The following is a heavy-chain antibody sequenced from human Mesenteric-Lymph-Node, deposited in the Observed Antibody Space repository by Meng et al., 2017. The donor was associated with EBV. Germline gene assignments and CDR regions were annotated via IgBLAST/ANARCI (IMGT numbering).Heavy chain of an antibody. V-gene: IGHV1-69*06. CDR2: IIPVFGTA. CDR3: VTDDFKSPGD. J-gene: IGHJ4*02. Sequence: QMQLVQSGAEVKKPGSSVKVSCKASGGPFSSYGISWVRQAPGQGLEWMGGIIPVFGTAKYAQKFQGRVTITADKSTSTGYMELRSLRSEDTALYYCVTDDFKSPGDWGQGTLVTVSS. CDR1: GGPFSSYG. D-gene: IGHD3/OR15-3a*01.